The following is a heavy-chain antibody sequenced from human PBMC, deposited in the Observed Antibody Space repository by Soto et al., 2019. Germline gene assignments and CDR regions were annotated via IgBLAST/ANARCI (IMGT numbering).Heavy chain of an antibody. J-gene: IGHJ5*02. Sequence: EVQLLESGGHLVQPGGSLRLSCEGTGFPFSAYGMSWVRQAPGKGLEWVSSISGNSDTSYYADSVKGRFTISSDNSENTLYPHMNNLRPDDTAVYYCAKDQRPRHPHDEGYESWGQGTLVTVSS. V-gene: IGHV3-23*01. D-gene: IGHD2-15*01. CDR2: ISGNSDTS. CDR3: AKDQRPRHPHDEGYES. CDR1: GFPFSAYG.